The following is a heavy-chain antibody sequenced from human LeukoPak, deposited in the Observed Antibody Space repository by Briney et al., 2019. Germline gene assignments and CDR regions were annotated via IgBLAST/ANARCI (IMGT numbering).Heavy chain of an antibody. CDR2: IYYSGST. CDR3: ARLPTITFFDH. J-gene: IGHJ4*02. Sequence: SEALSLTCAVYGGSFSGYYWSWIRQPPGRGLEWIGSIYYSGSTSYNPSLKSRVTISVDTSKNQFSLKLSSVTAADTAVYYCARLPTITFFDHWGQGTLVTVSS. CDR1: GGSFSGYY. V-gene: IGHV4-34*01. D-gene: IGHD5-12*01.